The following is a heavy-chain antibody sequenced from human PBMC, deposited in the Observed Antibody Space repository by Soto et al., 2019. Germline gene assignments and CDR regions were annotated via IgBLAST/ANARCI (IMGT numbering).Heavy chain of an antibody. CDR3: ARHRRQQWLVLDYYYGMDV. CDR1: GGAISSSSYY. Sequence: PSETLALTCTVSGGAISSSSYYWGWILQPPGKGLEWIGSIYYSGSTYYNPSLKSRVTISVDTSKNQFSLRLSSVTAADTAVYYCARHRRQQWLVLDYYYGMDVWGQGTTVTVSS. J-gene: IGHJ6*02. CDR2: IYYSGST. D-gene: IGHD6-19*01. V-gene: IGHV4-39*01.